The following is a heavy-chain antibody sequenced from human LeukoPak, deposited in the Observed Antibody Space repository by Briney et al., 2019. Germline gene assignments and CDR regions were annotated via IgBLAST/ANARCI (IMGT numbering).Heavy chain of an antibody. CDR1: GFTFSDYW. CDR3: ARGDWAPFDY. Sequence: GGSLRLSCAASGFTFSDYWMNWVRQAPGKGLEWVANIDQDGGGKYYLDSVKGRFTISRDNAKSSLYLQIDSLRAEDTAVYYCARGDWAPFDYWVQGSLLNVYS. CDR2: IDQDGGGK. V-gene: IGHV3-7*01. J-gene: IGHJ4*02. D-gene: IGHD2-21*02.